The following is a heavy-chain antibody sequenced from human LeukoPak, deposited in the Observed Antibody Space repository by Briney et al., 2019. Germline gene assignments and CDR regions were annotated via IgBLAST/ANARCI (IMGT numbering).Heavy chain of an antibody. CDR1: GGSISRYY. D-gene: IGHD6-13*01. CDR3: ARDMSIAAAGHNWFDP. V-gene: IGHV4-4*07. Sequence: PSETLSLTCTVSGGSISRYYWSWIRQPAGKGLEWIGRIYTSGSTNYNPSLKSRVTISVDTSKNQFSLKLSSVTAADTAVYYCARDMSIAAAGHNWFDPWGQGTLVTVSS. CDR2: IYTSGST. J-gene: IGHJ5*02.